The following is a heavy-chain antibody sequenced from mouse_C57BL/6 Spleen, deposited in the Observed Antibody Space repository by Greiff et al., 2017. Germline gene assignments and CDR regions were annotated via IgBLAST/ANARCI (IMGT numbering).Heavy chain of an antibody. V-gene: IGHV1-64*01. CDR3: ARDYGNYVPLDY. CDR1: GYTFTSYW. D-gene: IGHD2-1*01. J-gene: IGHJ2*01. CDR2: IHPNSGST. Sequence: VQLQQSGAELVKPGASVKLSCKASGYTFTSYWMHWVKQRPGQGLEWIGMIHPNSGSTNYNEKFKSKATITADTSSNTAYLQLSSLTSEDTAVYYCARDYGNYVPLDYWGQGTTLTVSS.